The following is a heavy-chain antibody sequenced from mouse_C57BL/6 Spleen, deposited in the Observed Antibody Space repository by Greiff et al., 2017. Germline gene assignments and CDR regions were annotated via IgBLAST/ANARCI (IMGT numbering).Heavy chain of an antibody. CDR2: INPNNGGT. Sequence: VHVKQSGPELVKPGASVKISCKASGYTFTDYYMNWVKQSHGKSLEWIGDINPNNGGTSYNQKFKGKATLTVDKSSSTAYMELRSLTSEDSAVYYCARGNQYFDVWGTGTTVTVSS. CDR3: ARGNQYFDV. CDR1: GYTFTDYY. D-gene: IGHD2-1*01. V-gene: IGHV1-26*01. J-gene: IGHJ1*03.